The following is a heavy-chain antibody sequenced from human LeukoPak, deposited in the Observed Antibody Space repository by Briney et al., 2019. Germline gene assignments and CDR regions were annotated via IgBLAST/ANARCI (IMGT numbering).Heavy chain of an antibody. CDR2: ISGGGDST. V-gene: IGHV3-23*01. J-gene: IGHJ4*02. Sequence: GGSLRLSCAASGFTSSNYAMTWVRQAPGKGLEWVSTISGGGDSTYYADSVRGRFTISRDDSKSTLYMQMNSLRAEDTAVYYCAKPPDYCTNGVCYALHYFDYWGQGTLVTVSS. CDR3: AKPPDYCTNGVCYALHYFDY. D-gene: IGHD2-8*01. CDR1: GFTSSNYA.